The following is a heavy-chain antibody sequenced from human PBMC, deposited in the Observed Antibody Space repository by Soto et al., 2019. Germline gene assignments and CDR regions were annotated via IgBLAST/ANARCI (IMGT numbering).Heavy chain of an antibody. V-gene: IGHV4-31*03. CDR2: IYYSGPT. CDR3: AREPSI. CDR1: GGSISSGGYY. Sequence: QVQLQESGPGLVKPSQTLSLTCTVSGGSISSGGYYWSWIRQHPGKGLEWIGYIYYSGPTYYNPTLKTRVTISIYTSKSQVSRTPSSVTAADTAVYYCAREPSIWGQGTLVTVSS. J-gene: IGHJ4*02.